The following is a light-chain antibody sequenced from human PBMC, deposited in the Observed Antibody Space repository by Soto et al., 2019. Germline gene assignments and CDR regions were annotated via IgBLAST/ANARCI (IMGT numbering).Light chain of an antibody. J-gene: IGKJ1*01. CDR3: QQSNNYPWT. V-gene: IGKV1-5*03. CDR2: EEA. CDR1: QYIHNY. Sequence: DIQMTQSPSTLSASVGDRVTITCRASQYIHNYLAWYQQKPGEAPKLLIYEEANLESGVPSRFSGSVTGTEFTLTISSLQPDDFATYYCQQSNNYPWTFGQGTRVEI.